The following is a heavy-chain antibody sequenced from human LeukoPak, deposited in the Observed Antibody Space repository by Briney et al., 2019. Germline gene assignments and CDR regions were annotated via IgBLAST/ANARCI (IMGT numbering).Heavy chain of an antibody. J-gene: IGHJ4*02. D-gene: IGHD3-22*01. V-gene: IGHV3-21*01. CDR2: ISSSSSYI. CDR1: GFTFSSYS. CDR3: ARSPTYYYDSSGYYGDPLLFDY. Sequence: PGGPLRLSCAASGFTFSSYSMNWVRQAPGKGLEWVSSISSSSSYIYYADSVKGRFTISRDNAKNSLYLQMNSTRAEDTAVYYCARSPTYYYDSSGYYGDPLLFDYWGQGTLVTVSS.